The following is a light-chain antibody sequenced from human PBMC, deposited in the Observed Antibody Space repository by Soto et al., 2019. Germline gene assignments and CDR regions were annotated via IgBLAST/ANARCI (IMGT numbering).Light chain of an antibody. CDR2: HAS. J-gene: IGKJ1*01. V-gene: IGKV1-5*01. CDR3: QQYRTYS. Sequence: IQLTQSPTTLPASVGDRVTLTCRASESISNWLAWYQQRPGTAPKLLIYHASILETAVPSRFSGNGSGTEFTLTISSLQPGDFATYYCQQYRTYSFGQGTKVDSK. CDR1: ESISNW.